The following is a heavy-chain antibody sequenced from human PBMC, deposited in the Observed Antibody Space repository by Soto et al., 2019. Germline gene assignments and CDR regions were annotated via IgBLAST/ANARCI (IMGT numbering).Heavy chain of an antibody. CDR2: IYPGDSDT. V-gene: IGHV5-51*01. J-gene: IGHJ6*03. CDR3: ARFVVPAAAYYYYYMDV. Sequence: GESLKISCKGSGYSFTSYWIGWVRQMPGKGLEWMGIIYPGDSDTRYSPSFQGQVTISADKSISTAYLQWSSLKASDTAMYYCARFVVPAAAYYYYYMDVWGKGTTVTVSS. CDR1: GYSFTSYW. D-gene: IGHD2-2*01.